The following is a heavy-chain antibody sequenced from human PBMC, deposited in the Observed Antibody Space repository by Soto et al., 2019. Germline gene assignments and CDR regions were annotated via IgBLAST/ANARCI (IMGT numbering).Heavy chain of an antibody. CDR2: ISGSGNKT. D-gene: IGHD4-17*01. V-gene: IGHV3-23*01. J-gene: IGHJ4*02. CDR3: ASGLRLHFDY. Sequence: EVQLLESGGGLVQPGGSLRLSCGASGSTFTNYAMSWVRQAPGKGLEWVSAISGSGNKTFYADSVKGRFTISRDNSKNMLYLHMNRLRVDDTAVYYCASGLRLHFDYWGQGTLVAVSS. CDR1: GSTFTNYA.